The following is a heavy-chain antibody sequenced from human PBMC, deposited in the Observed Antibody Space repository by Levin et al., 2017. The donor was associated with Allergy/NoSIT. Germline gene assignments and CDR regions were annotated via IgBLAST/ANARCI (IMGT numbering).Heavy chain of an antibody. V-gene: IGHV4-34*01. D-gene: IGHD4-17*01. CDR3: AVFSLRYGTFDI. J-gene: IGHJ3*02. Sequence: NSSETLSLTCAVSGGSLGGYYWSWLRQPPGKGLEWIGEVSHHAISTYNPSLDSRVTILVDPSRNHFSLDLHSVTAADTGVYYCAVFSLRYGTFDIWGQGTMVTVSS. CDR2: VSHHAIS. CDR1: GGSLGGYY.